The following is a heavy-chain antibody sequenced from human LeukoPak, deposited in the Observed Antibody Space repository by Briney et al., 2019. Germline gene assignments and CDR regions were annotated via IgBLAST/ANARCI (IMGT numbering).Heavy chain of an antibody. Sequence: GGSLRLSCAASGFTFSSYGMHWVRQAPGKGLEGVAFIRYDGSNKYYADSVKGRFTISRDNSKNTLYLQMNSLRAEDTAVYYCARTYGSAEYFQHWGQGTLVTVSS. CDR3: ARTYGSAEYFQH. V-gene: IGHV3-30*02. CDR1: GFTFSSYG. CDR2: IRYDGSNK. J-gene: IGHJ1*01. D-gene: IGHD3-10*01.